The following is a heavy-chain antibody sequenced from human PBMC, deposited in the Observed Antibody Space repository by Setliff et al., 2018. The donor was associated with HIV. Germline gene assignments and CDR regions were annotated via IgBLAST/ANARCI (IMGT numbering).Heavy chain of an antibody. J-gene: IGHJ4*02. CDR2: SNPSSRTT. CDR3: ARGGRVDESRGYYYPLMY. CDR1: GYIFTTHY. V-gene: IGHV1-46*01. D-gene: IGHD3-22*01. Sequence: ASVKVSCKSSGYIFTTHYIHWVRQAPGQGIEWMGMSNPSSRTTIYAQKFRGRMTLTKDKSTTTVYMELSSLRSDDTAVYYCARGGRVDESRGYYYPLMYWGQGTLVT.